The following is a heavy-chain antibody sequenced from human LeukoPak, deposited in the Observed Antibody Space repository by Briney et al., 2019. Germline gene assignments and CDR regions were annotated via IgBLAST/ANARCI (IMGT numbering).Heavy chain of an antibody. V-gene: IGHV1-2*06. D-gene: IGHD3-22*01. CDR3: ARDPSYDSSGYPNWFDP. J-gene: IGHJ5*02. Sequence: GASVTVSCKATGDTVTGYYMNRVRQAPGQWLELMGRINPNSGGTNYAQTFQGRVTMTRDTSISTAYMELRSLRSDDTAVYYCARDPSYDSSGYPNWFDPWGQGTLVTVSS. CDR1: GDTVTGYY. CDR2: INPNSGGT.